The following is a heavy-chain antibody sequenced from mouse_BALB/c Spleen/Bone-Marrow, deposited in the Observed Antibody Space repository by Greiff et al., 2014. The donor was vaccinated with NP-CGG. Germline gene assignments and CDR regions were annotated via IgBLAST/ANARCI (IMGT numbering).Heavy chain of an antibody. Sequence: VKMSRKDSGYTFTSYTIQWVKRRPGKGLEWVGYIDPGSGYTEYNQKCKDKTNLTADKYSSTDYMHLSSLTSADSAVYYCARDSRTGAWLPNWRHGPLVTASA. CDR3: ARDSRTGAWLPN. V-gene: IGHV1-4*02. CDR2: IDPGSGYT. CDR1: GYTFTSYT. D-gene: IGHD4-1*01. J-gene: IGHJ3*01.